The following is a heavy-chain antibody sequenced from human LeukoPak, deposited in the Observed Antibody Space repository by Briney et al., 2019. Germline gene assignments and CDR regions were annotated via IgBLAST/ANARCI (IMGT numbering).Heavy chain of an antibody. Sequence: PGGSLRLSCAASGFTFSSYGMHWVRQAPGKGLEWVAFIRYDGSNKYYADSVKGRFTISRDNSKSTLYLQMNSLRAEDTAVYYCAEGSGSYPHFDYWGQGTLVTVSS. J-gene: IGHJ4*02. CDR1: GFTFSSYG. V-gene: IGHV3-30*02. CDR2: IRYDGSNK. CDR3: AEGSGSYPHFDY. D-gene: IGHD3-10*01.